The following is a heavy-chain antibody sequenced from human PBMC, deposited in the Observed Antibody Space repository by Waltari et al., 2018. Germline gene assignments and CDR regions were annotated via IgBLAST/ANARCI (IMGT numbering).Heavy chain of an antibody. D-gene: IGHD3-9*01. CDR1: GGSISSGSVY. CDR2: IFTSGST. J-gene: IGHJ6*02. V-gene: IGHV4-61*02. Sequence: QVQLQESGPGLVRPSQPLSLTCTVSGGSISSGSVYWTWIRQPAGKGREWVGHIFTSGSTKYNPSLKSRVSVSLDTSENQFSLRLSSVTAADTAVYYCARDEARYYDIMTGGGYYGLDVWGQGTTVTVSS. CDR3: ARDEARYYDIMTGGGYYGLDV.